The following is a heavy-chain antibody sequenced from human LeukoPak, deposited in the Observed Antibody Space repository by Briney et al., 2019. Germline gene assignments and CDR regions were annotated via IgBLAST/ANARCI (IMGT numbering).Heavy chain of an antibody. CDR2: ISTDGDGP. D-gene: IGHD5-12*01. V-gene: IGHV3-23*01. Sequence: PGGSLRLSCAASGFTFSNHAMNWVRQVPGKGLVWVSTISTDGDGPHYADSVKGRFTISRDNMKNTLYLQMDNLRDVGTAVYFCARTFNGFDPNFDHWGQGTLVTVSS. CDR3: ARTFNGFDPNFDH. CDR1: GFTFSNHA. J-gene: IGHJ4*02.